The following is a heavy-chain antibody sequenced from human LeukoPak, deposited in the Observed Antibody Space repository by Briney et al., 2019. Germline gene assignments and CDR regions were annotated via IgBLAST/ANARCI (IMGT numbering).Heavy chain of an antibody. CDR2: IKQDGSEK. CDR3: ARGEAAAGKPYYYYYMDV. D-gene: IGHD6-13*01. Sequence: GGSLRLSCAASGFTFSSYWMSWVRQAPGKGLEWVANIKQDGSEKYYVDSVKGRFTISRDNAKNSLYLQMNSLRAEDTAVYYCARGEAAAGKPYYYYYMDVWGKGTTVTVSS. V-gene: IGHV3-7*01. J-gene: IGHJ6*03. CDR1: GFTFSSYW.